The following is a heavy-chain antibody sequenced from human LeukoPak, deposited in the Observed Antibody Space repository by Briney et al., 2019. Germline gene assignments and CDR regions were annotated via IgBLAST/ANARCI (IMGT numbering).Heavy chain of an antibody. D-gene: IGHD6-6*01. Sequence: GGSLRLSCAAPGFTFSSYAMSWVRQAPGKGLEWVSAISGSGGSTYYADSVRGRFTISRDNSKNTLYLQMNSLRAEDTAVYYCAKDRIPSSSIAARPNDYWGQGTLVTVSS. CDR2: ISGSGGST. J-gene: IGHJ4*02. CDR1: GFTFSSYA. CDR3: AKDRIPSSSIAARPNDY. V-gene: IGHV3-23*01.